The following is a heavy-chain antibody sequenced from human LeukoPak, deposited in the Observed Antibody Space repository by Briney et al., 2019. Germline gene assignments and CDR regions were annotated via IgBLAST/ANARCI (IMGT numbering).Heavy chain of an antibody. V-gene: IGHV4-4*07. CDR1: GASFNYYY. J-gene: IGHJ4*02. CDR2: VYLGGST. Sequence: SDTLSLTCNVSGASFNYYYWSWIRQPAGKGLEWIGRVYLGGSTNYNPSLKSRVMMSLDKANNQFSLRLSSVTAADTAIYYCARDHCDDAACYHFDRWGQGTLVTVSS. D-gene: IGHD2-21*01. CDR3: ARDHCDDAACYHFDR.